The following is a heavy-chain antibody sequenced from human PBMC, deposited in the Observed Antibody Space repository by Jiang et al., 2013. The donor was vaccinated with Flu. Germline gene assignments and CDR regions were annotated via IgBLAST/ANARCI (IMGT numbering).Heavy chain of an antibody. Sequence: KPTQTLTLTCTFSGFSLSTGGMRVSWIRQPPGKALEWLGIIYWDDDKYYSTSLKTRLTISKDTSKNQVVLTMTNMDPVDTATYYCARLDRHRSSGADYWGQGTLVTVSS. D-gene: IGHD6-19*01. V-gene: IGHV2-70*01. CDR1: GFSLSTGGMR. CDR2: IYWDDDK. CDR3: ARLDRHRSSGADY. J-gene: IGHJ4*02.